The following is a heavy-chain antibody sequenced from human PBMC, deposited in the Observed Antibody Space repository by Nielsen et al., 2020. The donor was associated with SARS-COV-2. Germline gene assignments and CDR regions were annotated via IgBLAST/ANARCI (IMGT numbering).Heavy chain of an antibody. Sequence: PGKGLEWIGYIYYSGSTNYNPSLKSRVTISVDTSKNQFSLKLSSVTAADTAVYYCARDAYSSSWSHYYYYYGMDVWGQGTTVTVSS. J-gene: IGHJ6*02. CDR2: IYYSGST. V-gene: IGHV4-59*13. D-gene: IGHD6-13*01. CDR3: ARDAYSSSWSHYYYYYGMDV.